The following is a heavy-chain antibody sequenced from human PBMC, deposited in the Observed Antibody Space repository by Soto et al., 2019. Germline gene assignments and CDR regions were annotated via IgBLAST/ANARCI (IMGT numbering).Heavy chain of an antibody. Sequence: PSETLSLTCTVSGGSISSYYWSWIRQPPGKGLEWIGYIYYSGSTNYNPSLKSRVTISVDTSKNQFSLKLSSVTAADTAVYYCARYSSSWLYYFDYWGQGTLATVSS. CDR3: ARYSSSWLYYFDY. D-gene: IGHD6-13*01. CDR1: GGSISSYY. J-gene: IGHJ4*02. CDR2: IYYSGST. V-gene: IGHV4-59*01.